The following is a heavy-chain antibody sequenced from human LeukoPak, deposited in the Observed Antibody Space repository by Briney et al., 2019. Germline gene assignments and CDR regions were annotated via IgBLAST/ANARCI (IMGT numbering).Heavy chain of an antibody. CDR2: ISYDGSNK. CDR1: GFTFSHYA. V-gene: IGHV3-30-3*01. J-gene: IGHJ4*02. Sequence: GGSLRLSCAASGFTFSHYAIHWVRQAPGKGLEWVAVISYDGSNKLYADSVKGRFTLSRDNSKNTLSLQMNSLRPEDTAVYYCASGCSNYGSSGYCFEHWGQGTLVTVSS. D-gene: IGHD3-22*01. CDR3: ASGCSNYGSSGYCFEH.